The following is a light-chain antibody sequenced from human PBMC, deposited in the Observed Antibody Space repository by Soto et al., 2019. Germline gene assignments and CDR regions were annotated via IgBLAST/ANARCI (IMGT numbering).Light chain of an antibody. CDR2: EVS. CDR3: SSYTTTTTVV. V-gene: IGLV2-14*01. Sequence: SALTQPASVSGSPGQSITISCTGTSSDVGAYNYVSWYQQHPGKAPKLMIFEVSHRPSGVSNRFSGSKSGNTASLTISGLQAEDEADYYCSSYTTTTTVVFGGGTKVTV. J-gene: IGLJ3*02. CDR1: SSDVGAYNY.